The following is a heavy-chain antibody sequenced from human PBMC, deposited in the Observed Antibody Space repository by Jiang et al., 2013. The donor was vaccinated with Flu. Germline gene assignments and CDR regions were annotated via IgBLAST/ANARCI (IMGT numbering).Heavy chain of an antibody. CDR2: ISYDGSNK. D-gene: IGHD5-24*01. CDR3: ARPRGATIPIRCVFDY. V-gene: IGHV3-30-3*01. CDR1: GFTFSSYA. J-gene: IGHJ4*02. Sequence: VQLVESGGGVVQPGRSLRLSCAASGFTFSSYAMHWVRQAPGKGLEWVAVISYDGSNKYYADSVKGRFTISRDNSKNTLYLQMNSLRAEDTAVYYCARPRGATIPIRCVFDYVGPGNPGHRLL.